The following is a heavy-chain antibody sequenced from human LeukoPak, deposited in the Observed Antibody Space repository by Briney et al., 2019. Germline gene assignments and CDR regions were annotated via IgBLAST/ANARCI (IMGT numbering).Heavy chain of an antibody. CDR3: ARDGGASQDLFLDF. CDR2: IYYSGST. D-gene: IGHD3-16*01. CDR1: GGSISNDGYY. J-gene: IGHJ4*02. Sequence: SQTLSLTCTVSGGSISNDGYYWSWIRQHPGKGLEWIGYIYYSGSTYYNPSLKSRVTMSVDTSKNQFSLKLSSVTAADTALYYCARDGGASQDLFLDFWGQGALVTVSS. V-gene: IGHV4-31*03.